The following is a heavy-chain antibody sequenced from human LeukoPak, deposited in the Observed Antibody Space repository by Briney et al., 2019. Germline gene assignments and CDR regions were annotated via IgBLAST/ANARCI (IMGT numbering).Heavy chain of an antibody. CDR3: ARVRRDFKYCDYEWDRVG. J-gene: IGHJ4*02. V-gene: IGHV3-21*01. D-gene: IGHD4-17*01. CDR2: ISSSSSYI. CDR1: GFTFSSYS. Sequence: AGGSLRLSCAASGFTFSSYSMNWVRQAPGKGLEWVSSISSSSSYIYYADSVKGRFTISRDNAKNSLYLQMNSLRAEDTAVYYCARVRRDFKYCDYEWDRVGWGQGTLVTVSS.